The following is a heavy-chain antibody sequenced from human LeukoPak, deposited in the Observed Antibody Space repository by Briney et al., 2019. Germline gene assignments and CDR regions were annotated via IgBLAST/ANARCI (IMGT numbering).Heavy chain of an antibody. Sequence: SETLSLTCTVSGGSISSYYWSWIRQPPGKGLEWIGYIYYSGSTNYNPSLKSRVTMSVDTSKNQFSLKLSSVTAADTAVYYCARPRGYDSSGTNWFDPWGQGTLVTVSS. V-gene: IGHV4-59*12. D-gene: IGHD3-22*01. CDR1: GGSISSYY. CDR3: ARPRGYDSSGTNWFDP. CDR2: IYYSGST. J-gene: IGHJ5*02.